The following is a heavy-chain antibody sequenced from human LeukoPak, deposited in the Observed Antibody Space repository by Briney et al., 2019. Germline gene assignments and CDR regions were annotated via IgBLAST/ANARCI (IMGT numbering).Heavy chain of an antibody. V-gene: IGHV1-8*01. Sequence: ASVKVSCKASGYTFSNYEINWVRQATGQGLEWMGWMNPNSGDIGYAQKFQGRVTMTWNTSISTAYMELSSLRSEDTAVYYCARLKPMARGRWFDPWGQGTLVTVSS. J-gene: IGHJ5*02. CDR3: ARLKPMARGRWFDP. CDR1: GYTFSNYE. D-gene: IGHD3-10*01. CDR2: MNPNSGDI.